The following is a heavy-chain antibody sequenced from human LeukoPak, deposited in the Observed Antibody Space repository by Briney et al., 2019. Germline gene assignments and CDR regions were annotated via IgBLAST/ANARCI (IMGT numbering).Heavy chain of an antibody. V-gene: IGHV4-4*02. CDR2: IYHSGST. CDR3: ARLFVRLYYYYGMDV. Sequence: SGTLSLTCVVSGGTITSNWWSWVRQTPGKGLEWIGEIYHSGSTNYNPSLKSRVTISVDKSKNQFSLKLSSVTAADTAVYYCARLFVRLYYYYGMDVWGQGTTVTVSS. CDR1: GGTITSNW. J-gene: IGHJ6*02.